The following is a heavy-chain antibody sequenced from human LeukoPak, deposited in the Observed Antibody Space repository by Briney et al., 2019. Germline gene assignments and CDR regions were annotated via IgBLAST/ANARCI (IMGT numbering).Heavy chain of an antibody. J-gene: IGHJ4*02. CDR3: VGFGAYGGL. CDR1: GLSFNDYD. D-gene: IGHD4-23*01. CDR2: ISGRSGTI. V-gene: IGHV3-48*01. Sequence: GGSLRLSCAASGLSFNDYDMHWVRQGKGKGLDWVSYISGRSGTIHYADSVRGRFTISRDNVKKSLYLYMNNLRAEDTAVYYCVGFGAYGGLWGQGTVVTVSP.